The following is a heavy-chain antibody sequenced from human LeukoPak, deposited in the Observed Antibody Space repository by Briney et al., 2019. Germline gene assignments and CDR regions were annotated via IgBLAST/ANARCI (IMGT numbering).Heavy chain of an antibody. CDR2: IIPIFGTA. Sequence: SVKVSCKASGGTFSSYAISWVRQAPGQGLEWMGGIIPIFGTANYAQKFQGRVTITTDESTSTAYMELSSLRSEDTAVYYCARANGRFSEWLSTGIGFDPWGQGTLVTVSS. V-gene: IGHV1-69*05. J-gene: IGHJ5*02. CDR1: GGTFSSYA. CDR3: ARANGRFSEWLSTGIGFDP. D-gene: IGHD3-3*01.